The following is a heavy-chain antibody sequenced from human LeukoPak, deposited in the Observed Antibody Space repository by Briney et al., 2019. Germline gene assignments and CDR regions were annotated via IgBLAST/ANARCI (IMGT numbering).Heavy chain of an antibody. V-gene: IGHV4-4*07. D-gene: IGHD6-13*01. CDR2: IYSSGST. CDR1: RGSINTYY. Sequence: SETLSLTCIVSRGSINTYYWSWIRQPAGKGLEWIGRIYSSGSTNYNPSLKSRVTISVDASKNQFSLKLSPVTAADTAVYYCAREPSYSSSWYGYWGQGTLVTVSS. J-gene: IGHJ4*02. CDR3: AREPSYSSSWYGY.